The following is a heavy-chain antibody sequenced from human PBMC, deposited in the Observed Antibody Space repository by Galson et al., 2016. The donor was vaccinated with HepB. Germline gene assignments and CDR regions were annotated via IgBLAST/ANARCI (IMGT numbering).Heavy chain of an antibody. D-gene: IGHD2-21*02. CDR2: SNGDGSTS. CDR1: GFTLTDYW. J-gene: IGHJ2*01. CDR3: ARRGHNVVVTSIEKYWYFDL. Sequence: SLRLSCAASGFTLTDYWIHWVRQGPGKGPVWVSGSNGDGSTSAYADSVKGRFTISRDHAKNTLFLQMDSLRAEDTAVSYCARRGHNVVVTSIEKYWYFDLWGRGTLVTVSS. V-gene: IGHV3-74*01.